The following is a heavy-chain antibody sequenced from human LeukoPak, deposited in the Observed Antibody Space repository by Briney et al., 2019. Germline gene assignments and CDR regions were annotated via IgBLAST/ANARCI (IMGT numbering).Heavy chain of an antibody. V-gene: IGHV1-69*13. CDR2: IIPIFGTA. CDR1: EGTFSSYA. Sequence: ASVKVSCTAPEGTFSSYAISWVRQAPGQGLEWMGGIIPIFGTANYAQKFQGRVTITADESTSTAYMELSSLRSEDTAVYYCARDRDRGFWPADYYGMDVWGQGTTVTVSS. D-gene: IGHD3-10*01. J-gene: IGHJ6*02. CDR3: ARDRDRGFWPADYYGMDV.